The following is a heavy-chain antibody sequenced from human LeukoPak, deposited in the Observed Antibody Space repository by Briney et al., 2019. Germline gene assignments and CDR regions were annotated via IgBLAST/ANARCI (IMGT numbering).Heavy chain of an antibody. CDR2: ISTYNGDT. CDR3: ARSLGPPTADTGFDY. V-gene: IGHV1-18*01. J-gene: IGHJ4*02. Sequence: GASVKVSCETSGYTFTTYGISWVRQAPGQGLEWMGWISTYNGDTNYAQKLQGRVTMTADTSTSTTYMELRSLRSEDTAVYYCARSLGPPTADTGFDYWGQGTLVTVSS. CDR1: GYTFTTYG. D-gene: IGHD3-9*01.